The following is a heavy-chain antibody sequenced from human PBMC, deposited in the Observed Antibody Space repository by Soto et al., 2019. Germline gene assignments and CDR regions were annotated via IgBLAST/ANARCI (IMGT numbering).Heavy chain of an antibody. V-gene: IGHV1-8*01. J-gene: IGHJ5*01. Sequence: ASVKVSCKASGYTFTSYDINWVRQTAGQGLEWMGWMSPKTANTGYAQKFQDRVTMTRSTSISTAYMELSSLTSEDTAVYYCTGGPPNWGFDSWGQGTPVTVPS. CDR3: TGGPPNWGFDS. CDR1: GYTFTSYD. CDR2: MSPKTANT. D-gene: IGHD7-27*01.